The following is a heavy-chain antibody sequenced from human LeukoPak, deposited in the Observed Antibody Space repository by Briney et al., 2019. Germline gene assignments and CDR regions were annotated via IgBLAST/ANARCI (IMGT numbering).Heavy chain of an antibody. V-gene: IGHV3-49*04. CDR2: IRSKTFGGTT. CDR1: GFTFGDYA. CDR3: AKGAPGGIWPSQQIYFQH. Sequence: GGSLTLSCTASGFTFGDYAMSWVRQAPGKELEGVGFIRSKTFGGTTEYAASVKGRFTISRDDSKSIAFLQMISQRSEDSATYYCAKGAPGGIWPSQQIYFQHWGQGTLVTVSS. J-gene: IGHJ1*01. D-gene: IGHD3-16*01.